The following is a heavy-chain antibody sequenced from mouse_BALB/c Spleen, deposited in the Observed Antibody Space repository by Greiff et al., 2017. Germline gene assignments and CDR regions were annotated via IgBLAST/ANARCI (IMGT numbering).Heavy chain of an antibody. D-gene: IGHD1-1*02. CDR3: ARYGNYAMDD. CDR1: GFTFSSYT. V-gene: IGHV5-9*03. Sequence: EVQLVESGGGLVKPGGSLKLSCAASGFTFSSYTMSWVRQTPEKRLEWVATISSGGGNTYYPDSVKGRFTISRDNAKNNLYLQMSSLRSEDTALYYCARYGNYAMDDWGQGTSVTVSS. CDR2: ISSGGGNT. J-gene: IGHJ4*01.